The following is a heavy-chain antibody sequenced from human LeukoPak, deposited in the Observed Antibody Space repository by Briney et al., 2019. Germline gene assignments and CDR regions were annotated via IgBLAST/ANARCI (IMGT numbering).Heavy chain of an antibody. V-gene: IGHV1-2*02. D-gene: IGHD2-2*01. CDR1: GYTFTGYY. CDR2: INPNSGGT. CDR3: AKTHRYCSSTSCYLPYYYYYMDV. Sequence: ASVKVSCKASGYTFTGYYMRWVRQAPGQGLEWMGWINPNSGGTNYAQKFQGRVTMTRDTSISTAYMELSRLRSDDTAFYYCAKTHRYCSSTSCYLPYYYYYMDVWGKGTTVTVSS. J-gene: IGHJ6*03.